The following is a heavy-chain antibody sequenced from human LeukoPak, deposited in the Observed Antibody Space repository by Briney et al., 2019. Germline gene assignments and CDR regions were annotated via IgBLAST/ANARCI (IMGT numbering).Heavy chain of an antibody. CDR3: APAAGVSDILTGPGDY. CDR2: IIPIFGTA. D-gene: IGHD3-9*01. CDR1: GGTFSSYA. V-gene: IGHV1-69*13. J-gene: IGHJ4*02. Sequence: SVKVSCKASGGTFSSYAISWVRQAPGQGLEWMGGIIPIFGTANYAQKFQGRVTITADESTSTAYMELSSLRSEDPAVYYCAPAAGVSDILTGPGDYWGQGTLVTVSS.